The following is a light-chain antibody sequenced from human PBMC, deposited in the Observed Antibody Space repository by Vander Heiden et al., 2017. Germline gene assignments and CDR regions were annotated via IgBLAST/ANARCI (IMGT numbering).Light chain of an antibody. V-gene: IGKV1-39*01. CDR2: AAS. Sequence: DNHMTPSPSSLSASVGDRVTITCRASQSISSYLNWYQPKPGKAPKLLIYAASSLQSGVPSRFSGSGSGTDFTRTISRLQPEDFATYYCQQSDSAPRTFGQGTKVEIK. J-gene: IGKJ1*01. CDR3: QQSDSAPRT. CDR1: QSISSY.